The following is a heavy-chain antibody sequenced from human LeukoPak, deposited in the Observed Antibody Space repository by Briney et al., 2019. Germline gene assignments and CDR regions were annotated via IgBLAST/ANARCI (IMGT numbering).Heavy chain of an antibody. CDR1: GGSISSYY. CDR3: ARVSSSWYQDWYFDL. V-gene: IGHV4-4*07. CDR2: IFTSESP. D-gene: IGHD6-13*01. Sequence: PSETLSLTCTVSGGSISSYYWSWIRQPAGKGLEWIGRIFTSESPNYNPSLKSRVTMSVDTSKNQFSLKLSSVHAADTAVYYCARVSSSWYQDWYFDLWGRGTLVTVSS. J-gene: IGHJ2*01.